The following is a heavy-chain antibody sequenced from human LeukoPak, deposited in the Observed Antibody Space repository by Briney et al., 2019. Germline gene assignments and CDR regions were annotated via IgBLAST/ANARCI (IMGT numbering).Heavy chain of an antibody. CDR1: GDSVSTNTAA. V-gene: IGHV6-1*01. Sequence: SQTLSLTCAISGDSVSTNTAAWNWIRQSPSRGLEWLGRTFYRSKWNNEYGVSVKSRITINPDTSMNQFSLQLNSVTPEDTAVYYCVRGGGNFDYWGQGTLVTVSS. CDR2: TFYRSKWNN. CDR3: VRGGGNFDY. J-gene: IGHJ4*02.